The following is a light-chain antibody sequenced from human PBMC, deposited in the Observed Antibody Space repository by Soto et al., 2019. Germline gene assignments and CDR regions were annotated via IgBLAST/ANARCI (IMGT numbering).Light chain of an antibody. V-gene: IGLV1-40*01. CDR3: QAYDYSLTASV. CDR2: GNR. Sequence: QAVVTQPPSVSGVPGQRVTLSCTGNSSNLGAGYDVHWYQQLPGAAPKLVIFGNRNRPSGVPERFSGSKSGTSASLAITGLQAEDEADYYCQAYDYSLTASVFGGGTQLTVL. J-gene: IGLJ7*01. CDR1: SSNLGAGYD.